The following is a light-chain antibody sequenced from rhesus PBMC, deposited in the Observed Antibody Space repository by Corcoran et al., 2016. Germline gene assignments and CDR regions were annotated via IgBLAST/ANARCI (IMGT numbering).Light chain of an antibody. CDR3: QQYNSWYS. Sequence: ETVVTQSPATLSLSPGERATLSCRASQSVGSNLAWYQQKPGQAPRLLIYDASRRASGIPDNFSGSGSGTEFTLTISSLEPEDVGLYYCQQYNSWYSFGQGTKVEIK. CDR2: DAS. CDR1: QSVGSN. J-gene: IGKJ2*01. V-gene: IGKV3-42*02.